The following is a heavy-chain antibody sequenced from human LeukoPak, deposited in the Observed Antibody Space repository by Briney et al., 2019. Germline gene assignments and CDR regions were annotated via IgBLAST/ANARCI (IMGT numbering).Heavy chain of an antibody. CDR2: ISYSGGST. D-gene: IGHD1-20*01. V-gene: IGHV3-23*01. Sequence: PGGSLRLSCADSGFTFSRYAMRWVRQAPGKGLEWVSGISYSGGSTYYADSVKGRFTISRDNSKDTLYLQLNSLRAEDTALYYCAKEVNTYNFTLFDYCGRGTLVTVSS. CDR1: GFTFSRYA. CDR3: AKEVNTYNFTLFDY. J-gene: IGHJ5*01.